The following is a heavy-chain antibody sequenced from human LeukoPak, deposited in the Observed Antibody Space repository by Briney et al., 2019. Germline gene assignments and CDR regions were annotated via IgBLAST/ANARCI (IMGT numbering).Heavy chain of an antibody. D-gene: IGHD2-21*02. J-gene: IGHJ4*02. CDR2: INPHSGGT. V-gene: IGHV1-2*02. CDR3: VREGNELLSKNFDY. Sequence: ASVKVSCKASGFTFTGHYIHWVRQAPGQGLEWMGYINPHSGGTNSPQKFQGRVTMTTDTSISAAYMELSSLISDDTAMYYCVREGNELLSKNFDYWGQGTLVTVSS. CDR1: GFTFTGHY.